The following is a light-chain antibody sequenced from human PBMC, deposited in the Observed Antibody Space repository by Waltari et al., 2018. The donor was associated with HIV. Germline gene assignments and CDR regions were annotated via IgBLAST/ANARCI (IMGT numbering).Light chain of an antibody. J-gene: IGLJ2*01. CDR3: QAWDRSVV. CDR2: KDT. V-gene: IGLV3-1*01. Sequence: SYELTQPPSVSVSPGPTASTTCSGDHLEVKFVCWYQQRPGQSPVLVMYKDTRRPSGIPERFSGSNSGNTATLTITGTQSMDEADYYCQAWDRSVVFGGGTKLTVL. CDR1: HLEVKF.